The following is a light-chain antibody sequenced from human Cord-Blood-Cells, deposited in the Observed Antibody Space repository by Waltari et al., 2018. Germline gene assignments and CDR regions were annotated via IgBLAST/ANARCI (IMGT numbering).Light chain of an antibody. J-gene: IGLJ2*01. CDR3: SSYTSSSTLV. CDR2: DVS. Sequence: QSALTQPASVSGSPGQSITIPCTGPSSDVGGYNYVSWYQQHPGKAPKLMIYDVSTRPSGVSNRFSGSKSGNTASLTISGLQAEDESDYYCSSYTSSSTLVFGGGTKLTVL. V-gene: IGLV2-14*01. CDR1: SSDVGGYNY.